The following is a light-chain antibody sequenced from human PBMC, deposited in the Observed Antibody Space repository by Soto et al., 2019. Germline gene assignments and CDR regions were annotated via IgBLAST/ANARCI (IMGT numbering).Light chain of an antibody. V-gene: IGKV3-15*01. CDR3: QQYSNWPPIT. CDR2: SAS. CDR1: ESVYNS. J-gene: IGKJ5*01. Sequence: EIVMTQSPATLSVSPGERVTLSCRASESVYNSLAWFQQIPGQAPRLLIYSASTRASGIPARFTGSGSVTEFTLTISSLQSEDFAVYYCQQYSNWPPITFGQGTRLEIK.